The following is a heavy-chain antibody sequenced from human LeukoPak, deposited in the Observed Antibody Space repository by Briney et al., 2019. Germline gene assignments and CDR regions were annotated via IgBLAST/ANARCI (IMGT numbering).Heavy chain of an antibody. CDR3: RRDTFGARDS. Sequence: PGGSLRLSCEASGYTFSTYWMHWVRQGPGKGLVWVSRINEDGSSTSYAESVRGRFTISRDNAKNTLYLQMNSLRAEDTAVYYCRRDTFGARDSWGQGTLVTVSS. J-gene: IGHJ4*02. CDR1: GYTFSTYW. V-gene: IGHV3-74*01. D-gene: IGHD3-10*01. CDR2: INEDGSST.